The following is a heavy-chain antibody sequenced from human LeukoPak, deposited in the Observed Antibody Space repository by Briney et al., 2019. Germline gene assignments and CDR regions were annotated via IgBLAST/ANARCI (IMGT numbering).Heavy chain of an antibody. CDR3: ARDRPLLRLDAFDI. CDR2: INWNGGST. V-gene: IGHV3-20*04. Sequence: PGGSLRLSCAASGFTFDDYGMSWVRQTPGKGLEWVSGINWNGGSTGYADSVKGRFTISRDNAKKSLYLQMNSLRAEDTAVYYCARDRPLLRLDAFDIWGQGTMVTVSS. D-gene: IGHD1-26*01. J-gene: IGHJ3*02. CDR1: GFTFDDYG.